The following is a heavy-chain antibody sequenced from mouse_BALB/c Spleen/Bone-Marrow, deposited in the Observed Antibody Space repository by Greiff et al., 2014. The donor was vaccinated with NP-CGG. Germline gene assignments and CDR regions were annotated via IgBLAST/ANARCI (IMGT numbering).Heavy chain of an antibody. CDR3: SRHHRFAYYFDY. D-gene: IGHD3-1*01. CDR1: GYTFTNSW. CDR2: IHPNSGNS. Sequence: QVQLQQSGSVLVRPGASVKLSCKASGYTFTNSWIHWAKQRPGHGPEWIGEIHPNSGNSNYNEIFKGKARLTVDSSSSTAYVDLSSLTSEDSAVYYCSRHHRFAYYFDYWGQGTTLTVPS. V-gene: IGHV1S130*01. J-gene: IGHJ2*01.